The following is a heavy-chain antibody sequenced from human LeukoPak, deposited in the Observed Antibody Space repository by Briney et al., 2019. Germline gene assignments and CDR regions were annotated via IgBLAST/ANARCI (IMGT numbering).Heavy chain of an antibody. CDR2: TYSGGST. CDR1: GFTVSSNY. V-gene: IGHV3-53*01. Sequence: GGSLRLSCAASGFTVSSNYMSWVRQAPGKGLEWVSVTYSGGSTYYADSVKGRFTISRDNSKNTLYLQMNSLRAEDTAVYYCARTPGSGWDYYYYMDVWGKGTTVTVSS. J-gene: IGHJ6*03. CDR3: ARTPGSGWDYYYYMDV. D-gene: IGHD6-19*01.